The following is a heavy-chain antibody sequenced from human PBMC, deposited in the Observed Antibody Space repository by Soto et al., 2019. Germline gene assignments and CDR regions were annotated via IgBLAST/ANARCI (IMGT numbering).Heavy chain of an antibody. V-gene: IGHV4-31*03. J-gene: IGHJ4*02. CDR2: IYYSRST. CDR1: GGSISSGGYY. D-gene: IGHD6-13*01. CDR3: ARHIAAAEHDYFDY. Sequence: SETLSLTCTVSGGSISSGGYYWSWIRQHPGKGLEWIGYIYYSRSTYYNPSLKSRVTISVDTSKNQFSLKLSSVTAADTAVYYCARHIAAAEHDYFDYWGQGTLVTVSS.